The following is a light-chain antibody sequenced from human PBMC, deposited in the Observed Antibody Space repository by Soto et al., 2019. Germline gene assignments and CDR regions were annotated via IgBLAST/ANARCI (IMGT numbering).Light chain of an antibody. CDR3: QQYGSSPGYT. CDR2: GAS. Sequence: EIVLTQSPGTLSLSPGERATLSCRASQSVSSSYLAWYQQKPGQAPRLLIYGASSRATGIPDRFSGSGSGTDFTLTISRLEPEDFAVYYCQQYGSSPGYTFGHGTKREIK. V-gene: IGKV3-20*01. CDR1: QSVSSSY. J-gene: IGKJ2*01.